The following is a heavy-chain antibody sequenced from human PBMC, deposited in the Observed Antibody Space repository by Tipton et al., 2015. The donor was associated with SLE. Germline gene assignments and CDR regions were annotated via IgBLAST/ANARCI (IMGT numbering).Heavy chain of an antibody. CDR1: GGSISSYH. Sequence: TLSLTCIVSGGSISSYHWSWIRQPPGKGLEWIGYIYYSGSTNYNPSLKSRVTISVDTSKNQFSLRLRSVTAADTAVYYCARVPGLERSYYYNYYMDVWGKGTTVTASS. J-gene: IGHJ6*03. CDR2: IYYSGST. CDR3: ARVPGLERSYYYNYYMDV. V-gene: IGHV4-59*12. D-gene: IGHD1-1*01.